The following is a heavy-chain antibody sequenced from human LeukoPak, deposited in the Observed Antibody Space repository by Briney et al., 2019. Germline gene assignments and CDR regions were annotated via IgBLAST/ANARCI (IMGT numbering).Heavy chain of an antibody. J-gene: IGHJ4*02. D-gene: IGHD6-19*01. V-gene: IGHV3-64D*06. CDR3: VKSPGSGWPV. CDR1: GFTFSSFA. CDR2: IYSDGSRT. Sequence: GGSLRLSCAASGFTFSSFAMHWVRQAPGKGLEYLSAIYSDGSRTYYADSVKGRFTISRDNSKNTLYFEMSSLRVEDTAVYYCVKSPGSGWPVWGQGTLLTASS.